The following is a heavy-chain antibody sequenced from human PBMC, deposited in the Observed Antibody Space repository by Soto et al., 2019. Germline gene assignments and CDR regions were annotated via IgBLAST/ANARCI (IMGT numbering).Heavy chain of an antibody. V-gene: IGHV4-34*01. CDR1: GGSFSGYY. D-gene: IGHD4-4*01. J-gene: IGHJ4*02. Sequence: QVQLQQWGAGLLKPSETLSLTCAVYGGSFSGYYWSWIRQPPGKGLEWMGEINHSGSTNYNPSLKSRVTISVDTSKNQFSLKLSSVTAADTAVYYCARQFRKRLQSNRGYFDYWGQGTLVTVSS. CDR2: INHSGST. CDR3: ARQFRKRLQSNRGYFDY.